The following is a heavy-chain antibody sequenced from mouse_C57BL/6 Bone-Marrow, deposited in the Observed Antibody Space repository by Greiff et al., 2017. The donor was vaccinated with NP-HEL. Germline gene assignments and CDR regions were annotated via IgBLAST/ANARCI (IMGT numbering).Heavy chain of an antibody. D-gene: IGHD4-1*01. CDR2: IYPGGGYT. CDR3: ARRNWDPYWYFDV. V-gene: IGHV1-63*01. Sequence: VQLQQSGAELVRPGTSVKMSCKASGYTFTNYWIGWAKQRPGHGLEWIGDIYPGGGYTNYNEKFKGKATLTADKSSSTAYMQFSSLTSEDSAIYYCARRNWDPYWYFDVWGTGTTVTVSS. CDR1: GYTFTNYW. J-gene: IGHJ1*03.